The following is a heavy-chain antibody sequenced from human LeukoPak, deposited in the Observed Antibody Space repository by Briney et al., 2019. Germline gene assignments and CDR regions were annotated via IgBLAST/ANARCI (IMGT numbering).Heavy chain of an antibody. Sequence: EASVKVSCKASGYTFTSYGISWVRQAPGQGLEWMGWISAYNGSTNYAQKLQGRVTMTTDTSTSTAYMELRSLRSDDTAVYYCARLIAAAGMNWFDPWGQGTLVTVSS. V-gene: IGHV1-18*01. D-gene: IGHD6-13*01. CDR2: ISAYNGST. CDR1: GYTFTSYG. CDR3: ARLIAAAGMNWFDP. J-gene: IGHJ5*02.